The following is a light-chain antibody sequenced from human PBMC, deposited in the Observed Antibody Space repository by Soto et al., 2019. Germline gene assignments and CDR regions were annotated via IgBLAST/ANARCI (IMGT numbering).Light chain of an antibody. CDR1: QGIGYS. J-gene: IGKJ1*01. Sequence: DIQMTQSPSSLSASVGDRVTITCRASQGIGYSLAWYQQKPGRVPKLLIYATSALQSGDPSRFSGGGSGTDFTLTIDSLQPEDIATYYCQKYDRVPGTFGQGTKVEVK. CDR2: ATS. V-gene: IGKV1-27*01. CDR3: QKYDRVPGT.